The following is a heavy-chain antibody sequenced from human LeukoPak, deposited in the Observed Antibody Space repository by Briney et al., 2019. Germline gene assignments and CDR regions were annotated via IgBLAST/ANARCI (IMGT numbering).Heavy chain of an antibody. CDR2: ISVYNGKT. Sequence: ASVKVSCKASGYTFRNYGIGWVRQAPGQGLEWMGWISVYNGKTYWTEKLRDRLTVTTDTSTKSAYMQLRSLRSDDTALYYCARAAGEWAPFHYWGQGTLVTVSS. V-gene: IGHV1-18*01. J-gene: IGHJ4*02. D-gene: IGHD3-16*01. CDR1: GYTFRNYG. CDR3: ARAAGEWAPFHY.